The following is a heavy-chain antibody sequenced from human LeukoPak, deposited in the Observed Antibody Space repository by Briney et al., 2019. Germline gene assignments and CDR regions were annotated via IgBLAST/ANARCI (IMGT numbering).Heavy chain of an antibody. CDR1: GFTFSSYS. D-gene: IGHD2-15*01. J-gene: IGHJ4*02. CDR3: ARDRWELLRSVDY. CDR2: IGSTGAYI. V-gene: IGHV3-21*01. Sequence: GGSLRLSCAASGFTFSSYSMNWVRQAPGKGLEWLLSIGSTGAYIFYADSVKGRFTISRDNAKNSLYLQMNSLRAEDTAIYYCARDRWELLRSVDYWGQGTLVAVSS.